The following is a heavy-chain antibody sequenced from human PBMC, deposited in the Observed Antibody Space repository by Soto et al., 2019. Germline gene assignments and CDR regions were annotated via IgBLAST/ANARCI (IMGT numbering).Heavy chain of an antibody. J-gene: IGHJ4*02. D-gene: IGHD2-15*01. Sequence: ASVKVSCKASGGTFSSYTISWVRQAPGQGLEWVGRIIPILGIANYAQKFQGRVTITADKSTSTAYMELSSLRSEDTAVYYCARDLSGGRDYWGQGTLVTVSS. CDR1: GGTFSSYT. V-gene: IGHV1-69*04. CDR2: IIPILGIA. CDR3: ARDLSGGRDY.